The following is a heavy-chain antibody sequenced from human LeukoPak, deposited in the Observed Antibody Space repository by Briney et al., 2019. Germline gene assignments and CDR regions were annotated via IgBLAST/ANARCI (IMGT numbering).Heavy chain of an antibody. D-gene: IGHD6-13*01. CDR1: GYSISSGYY. V-gene: IGHV4-38-2*02. CDR2: IYHSGST. CDR3: ARDLGSIAAAEGSNWFDP. Sequence: SETLSLTRAVSGYSISSGYYWGWIRQPPGKGLEWIGSIYHSGSTYYNPSLKSRVTISVDTSKNHFSLKLTSVTAADTAVYYCARDLGSIAAAEGSNWFDPWGQGTLVTVSS. J-gene: IGHJ5*02.